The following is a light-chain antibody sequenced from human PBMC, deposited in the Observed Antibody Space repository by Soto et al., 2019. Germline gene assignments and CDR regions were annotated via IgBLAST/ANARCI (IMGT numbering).Light chain of an antibody. CDR3: CSYAGSSTNYV. CDR1: SSDVGSYNL. J-gene: IGLJ1*01. CDR2: EGS. Sequence: QSALTRPASVSGSPGQSITISCTGTSSDVGSYNLVSWYQQHPGKAPKLMIYEGSKRPSGVSNRFSGSKSGNTASLTISGLQAEDEADYYCCSYAGSSTNYVFGTGTKV. V-gene: IGLV2-23*01.